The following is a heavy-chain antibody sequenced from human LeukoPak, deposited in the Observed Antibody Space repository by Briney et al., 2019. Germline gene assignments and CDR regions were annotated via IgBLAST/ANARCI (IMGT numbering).Heavy chain of an antibody. CDR1: GGSISSYY. CDR3: ARVDILTGYYPGTFDY. Sequence: SETLSLTCTVSGGSISSYYWSWIRQPAGKGLEWIGRIYTSGSTNYNPSLKSRVTMSVDASKNQFSLKLSSVTAADTAVYYCARVDILTGYYPGTFDYWGQGTLVTVPS. V-gene: IGHV4-4*07. D-gene: IGHD3-9*01. CDR2: IYTSGST. J-gene: IGHJ4*02.